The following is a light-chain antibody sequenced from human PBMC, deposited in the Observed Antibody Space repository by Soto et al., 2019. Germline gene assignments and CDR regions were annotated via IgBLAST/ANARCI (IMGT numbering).Light chain of an antibody. V-gene: IGKV1-6*01. CDR2: AAS. J-gene: IGKJ1*01. CDR1: QGIRSA. Sequence: QVTQSPSSLSASVGDSVTITCRTSQGIRSALGWYQQKPGKVPKLLIYAASTLRSGVPSRFSGSGSGRDFTLTISSLQPEDFATYYCLLDYSYFWAFGQGTKVDIK. CDR3: LLDYSYFWA.